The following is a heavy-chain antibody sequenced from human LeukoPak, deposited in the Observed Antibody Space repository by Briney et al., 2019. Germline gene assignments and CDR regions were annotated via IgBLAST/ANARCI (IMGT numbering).Heavy chain of an antibody. CDR3: AKAGTGGTLVDY. CDR1: GFTFSSCA. J-gene: IGHJ4*02. D-gene: IGHD7-27*01. V-gene: IGHV3-23*01. CDR2: ISGSGGST. Sequence: PGGSLRLSCAASGFTFSSCAMSWVRQAPGKGLEWVSAISGSGGSTYYADSVKGRFTISRDNSKNTLYLQMNSLRAEDTAVYYCAKAGTGGTLVDYWGQGTLVTVSS.